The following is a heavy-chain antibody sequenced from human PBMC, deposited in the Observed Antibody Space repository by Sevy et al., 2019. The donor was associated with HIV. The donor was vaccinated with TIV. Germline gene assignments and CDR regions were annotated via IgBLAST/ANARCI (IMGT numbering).Heavy chain of an antibody. J-gene: IGHJ6*02. CDR2: IYYSGST. D-gene: IGHD6-13*01. Sequence: SESLCLTCTVSGGSINSYYWTWIRQPPGKGLEWIGYIYYSGSTKYNPSLKRRVTISVDTSKNQLSLKMTSVTAADTAVYYCARAVGSSSWPRDYYYGIDVLGQGTTVTVSS. CDR3: ARAVGSSSWPRDYYYGIDV. V-gene: IGHV4-59*01. CDR1: GGSINSYY.